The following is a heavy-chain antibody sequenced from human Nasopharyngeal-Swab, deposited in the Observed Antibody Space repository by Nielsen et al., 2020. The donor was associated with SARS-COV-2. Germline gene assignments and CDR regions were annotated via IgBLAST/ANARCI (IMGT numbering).Heavy chain of an antibody. CDR3: ARGFLQTGFDY. V-gene: IGHV6-1*01. Sequence: QTLSLTGAISGDSVSSNNVGWNWIRQSPSRGLEWLGRTYYGSKWYNHYAPSVKSRVTIKPDTSKNQFSLQMDSVTPEDSAVYYCARGFLQTGFDYWGQGTLVTVSS. J-gene: IGHJ4*02. D-gene: IGHD3-9*01. CDR1: GDSVSSNNVG. CDR2: TYYGSKWYN.